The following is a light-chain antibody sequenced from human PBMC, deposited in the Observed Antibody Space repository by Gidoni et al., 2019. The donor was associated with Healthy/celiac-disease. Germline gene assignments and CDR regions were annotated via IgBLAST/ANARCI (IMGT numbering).Light chain of an antibody. CDR3: QQYNNWPQT. J-gene: IGKJ1*01. CDR1: QSVSSN. Sequence: EIVMTQSPAPLAVSPGERATLSCRARQSVSSNLAWYQQKPGQAPRLLIYGASTRATGIPVRFSGSGSGTEFTLTISSLQSEDFAVYYCQQYNNWPQTFXXXTKVEIK. CDR2: GAS. V-gene: IGKV3-15*01.